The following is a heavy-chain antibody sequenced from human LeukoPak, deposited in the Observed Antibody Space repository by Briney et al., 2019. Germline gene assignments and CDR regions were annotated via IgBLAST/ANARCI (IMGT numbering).Heavy chain of an antibody. CDR2: SSGSGGRT. CDR1: GFTFSSCG. V-gene: IGHV3-23*01. CDR3: AKGRPSNWNDVVFDH. J-gene: IGHJ4*02. D-gene: IGHD1-1*01. Sequence: GGSLTLSCAAPGFTFSSCGMCWVRHPPRTGLEWDSASSGSGGRTYYADSVQGRLTISTVNTTNKLYLQMNSLRTEDTAVYYCAKGRPSNWNDVVFDHWGQGTLVTVSS.